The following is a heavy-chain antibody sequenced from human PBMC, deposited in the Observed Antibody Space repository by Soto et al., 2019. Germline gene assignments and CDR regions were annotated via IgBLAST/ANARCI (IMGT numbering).Heavy chain of an antibody. CDR1: GGSISSGAYS. CDR3: ARNQFGDRTNCFDY. J-gene: IGHJ4*02. CDR2: IYHTGST. Sequence: SETLALTCSVSGGSISSGAYSWSWIRQPPGKVLEWIGYIYHTGSTFYNPSLNERVTISVDRSKNQLSLNVTSVTAADTAVYYCARNQFGDRTNCFDYWGQGSLVTVPS. V-gene: IGHV4-30-2*01. D-gene: IGHD3-16*01.